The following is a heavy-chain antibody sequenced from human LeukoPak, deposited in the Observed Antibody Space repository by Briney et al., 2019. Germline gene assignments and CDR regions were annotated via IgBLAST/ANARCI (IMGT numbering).Heavy chain of an antibody. D-gene: IGHD6-6*01. CDR2: IRNVGNDK. Sequence: GGSLTLSCAASGFTFDCCGMHWVRQAPGKGLEWVAFIRNVGNDKYYADSVKGRFTISRDNAKNSLYLQMNSLRAEDTALYYCARVQLVDYYYYSYMDVWGKGTTVTVSS. V-gene: IGHV3-30*02. CDR3: ARVQLVDYYYYSYMDV. J-gene: IGHJ6*03. CDR1: GFTFDCCG.